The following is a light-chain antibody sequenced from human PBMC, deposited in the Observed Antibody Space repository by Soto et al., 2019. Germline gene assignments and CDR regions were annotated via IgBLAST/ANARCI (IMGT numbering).Light chain of an antibody. CDR2: DAS. J-gene: IGKJ4*01. Sequence: EIVLTQSPATLSLSPGERATLSCKASQNIRTHLAWYLQKSGQPPRLLIFDASNRATGIPARFSGSGSGTDFTLTISSLEPADSGLYYCQQRSDWPLTFGGGARVEVK. CDR1: QNIRTH. CDR3: QQRSDWPLT. V-gene: IGKV3-11*01.